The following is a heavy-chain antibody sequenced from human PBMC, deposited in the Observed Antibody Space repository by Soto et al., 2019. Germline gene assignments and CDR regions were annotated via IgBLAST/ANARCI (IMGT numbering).Heavy chain of an antibody. J-gene: IGHJ5*02. D-gene: IGHD2-2*01. CDR1: GYTFTSCY. Sequence: VSVKVSCKVSGYTFTSCYMRWVRQAHGQGLEWMGIINPSGGSTSYAQKFQGRVTMTRDTSISTAYMELSRLRSDDTAVYYCARSLGYCSSTSCPGGIDPWGQGTLVTVSS. CDR2: INPSGGST. V-gene: IGHV1-46*01. CDR3: ARSLGYCSSTSCPGGIDP.